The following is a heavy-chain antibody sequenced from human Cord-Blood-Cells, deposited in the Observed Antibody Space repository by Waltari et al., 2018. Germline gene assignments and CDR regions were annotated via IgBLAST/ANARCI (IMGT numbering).Heavy chain of an antibody. J-gene: IGHJ1*01. D-gene: IGHD6-6*01. CDR2: IYYSGST. Sequence: VSGGSISSSSYYWGWIRQPPGKGLEWIGSIYYSGSTYYNPSLKSRVTISVDTSKNQFSLKLSSVTAADTAVYYCARHFLLGEYSSSSEYFQHWGQGTLVTVSS. V-gene: IGHV4-39*01. CDR1: GGSISSSSYY. CDR3: ARHFLLGEYSSSSEYFQH.